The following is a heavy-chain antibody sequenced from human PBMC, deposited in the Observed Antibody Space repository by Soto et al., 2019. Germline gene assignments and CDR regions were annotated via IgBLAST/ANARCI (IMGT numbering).Heavy chain of an antibody. J-gene: IGHJ4*02. Sequence: LRLSCVASGSTFSSDEMNWVRQAPGKGLEWVSYISSSGSTIYYADSVKGRFTISRDNAKNSLYLQMNSLRAEDTAVYYCARAPIPNRYYYDSSGYYYWGQGTLVTVSS. CDR2: ISSSGSTI. CDR3: ARAPIPNRYYYDSSGYYY. V-gene: IGHV3-48*03. CDR1: GSTFSSDE. D-gene: IGHD3-22*01.